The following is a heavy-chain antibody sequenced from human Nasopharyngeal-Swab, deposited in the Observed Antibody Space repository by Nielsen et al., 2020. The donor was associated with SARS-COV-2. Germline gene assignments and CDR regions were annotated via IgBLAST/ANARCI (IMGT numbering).Heavy chain of an antibody. CDR3: ARGNEGAAAGTGYYYYGMDV. CDR2: IIPILGIA. J-gene: IGHJ6*02. CDR1: GGTFSSYA. D-gene: IGHD6-13*01. Sequence: SVKVSCKASGGTFSSYAISWVRQAPGQGLEWMGRIIPILGIANYAQKFQGRVTITADKSTSTAYMELSSLRSEDTAMYYCARGNEGAAAGTGYYYYGMDVWGQGTTVTVSS. V-gene: IGHV1-69*04.